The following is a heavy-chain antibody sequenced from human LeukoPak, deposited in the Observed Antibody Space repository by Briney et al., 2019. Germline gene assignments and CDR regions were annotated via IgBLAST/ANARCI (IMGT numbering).Heavy chain of an antibody. CDR3: ARDIGGYGSGSYYNAGRWFDP. Sequence: SETLSLTCAVYGGSFSSYYWSWIRQPAGKGLEWIGRIYTSGSTNYNPSLKSRVTMSVDTSKNQFSLKLSSVTAADTAVYYCARDIGGYGSGSYYNAGRWFDPWGQGTLVTVSS. V-gene: IGHV4-4*07. D-gene: IGHD3-10*01. CDR1: GGSFSSYY. CDR2: IYTSGST. J-gene: IGHJ5*02.